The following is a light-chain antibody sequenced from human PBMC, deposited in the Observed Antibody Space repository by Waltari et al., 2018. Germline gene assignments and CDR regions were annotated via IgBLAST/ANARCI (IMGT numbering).Light chain of an antibody. CDR3: CSYAGTTTYV. CDR1: SSAIGGYNL. CDR2: DVY. J-gene: IGLJ1*01. V-gene: IGLV2-23*02. Sequence: QSALTQPASVSGSPGQSITIPCTRTSSAIGGYNLDSWYQQHPGKAPKLIISDVYKRPSGVSSRFSGSKSDNTASLTISGLQSEDEADYYCCSYAGTTTYVFGTGTKVTVL.